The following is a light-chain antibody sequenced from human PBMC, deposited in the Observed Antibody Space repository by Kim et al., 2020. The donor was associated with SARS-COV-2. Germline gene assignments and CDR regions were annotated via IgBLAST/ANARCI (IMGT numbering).Light chain of an antibody. V-gene: IGKV1-39*01. CDR1: QSISSY. CDR3: QQSYSTPPT. Sequence: DIQMTQSPSSLSASVGDRVTITCRASQSISSYLNWYQQKPGKAPKLLIYAASSLQSGVPSRFSGSGSGTDFTLTISSLQPEDFATYDCQQSYSTPPTFGGGTKLEI. CDR2: AAS. J-gene: IGKJ4*01.